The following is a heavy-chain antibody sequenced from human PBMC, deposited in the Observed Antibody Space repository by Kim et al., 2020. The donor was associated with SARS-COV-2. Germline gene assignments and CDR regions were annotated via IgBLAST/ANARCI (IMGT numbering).Heavy chain of an antibody. J-gene: IGHJ4*02. D-gene: IGHD2-2*02. CDR3: TRDFGRLYPPTPFDY. Sequence: GGSLRLSCTASGFTFGDYAMSWVRQAPGKGLEWVGFIRSKAYGGTTEYAASVKGRFTISRDDSKSIAYLQMNSLKTEDTAVYYCTRDFGRLYPPTPFDYWGQGTLVTVSS. V-gene: IGHV3-49*04. CDR2: IRSKAYGGTT. CDR1: GFTFGDYA.